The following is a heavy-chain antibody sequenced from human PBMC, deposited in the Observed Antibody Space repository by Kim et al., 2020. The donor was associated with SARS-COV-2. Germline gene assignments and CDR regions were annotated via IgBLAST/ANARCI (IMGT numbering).Heavy chain of an antibody. V-gene: IGHV3-11*06. D-gene: IGHD3-10*01. Sequence: GEFTISRDNAKNSVYLQLNSLGAEDTAVYYCARETGSGNYYMASYYGMDVWGQGTTVTVSS. J-gene: IGHJ6*02. CDR3: ARETGSGNYYMASYYGMDV.